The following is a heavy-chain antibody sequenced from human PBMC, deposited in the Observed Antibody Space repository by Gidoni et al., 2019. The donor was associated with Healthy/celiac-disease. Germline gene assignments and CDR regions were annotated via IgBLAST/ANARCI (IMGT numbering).Heavy chain of an antibody. J-gene: IGHJ2*01. CDR3: ARAKGYSSRAPRYFDL. D-gene: IGHD6-19*01. CDR2: IYHSGST. CDR1: GYSISSGYY. V-gene: IGHV4-38-2*01. Sequence: QVQLQESGPGLVKPSETLSLTCAVSGYSISSGYYWGWIRQPPGKGLEWIGSIYHSGSTYYNPSLKSRVTISVDTSKNQFSLKLSSVTAADTAVYYCARAKGYSSRAPRYFDLWGRGTLVTVSS.